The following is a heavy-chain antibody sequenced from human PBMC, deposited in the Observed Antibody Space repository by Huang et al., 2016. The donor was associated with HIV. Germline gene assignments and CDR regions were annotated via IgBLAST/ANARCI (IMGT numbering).Heavy chain of an antibody. CDR1: DYTFTTYG. Sequence: QVQLVQSGPEVRKPGASVKVSCKASDYTFTTYGINWVRQAPGQGLEWMGWISTYNGNTNYAQKLQGRVTMTTDTSANTAYMELRSLRSDDTAMYYCARDRVPAVRYNYGMDVWGQGTTVIVSS. D-gene: IGHD3-10*01. CDR2: ISTYNGNT. CDR3: ARDRVPAVRYNYGMDV. V-gene: IGHV1-18*04. J-gene: IGHJ6*02.